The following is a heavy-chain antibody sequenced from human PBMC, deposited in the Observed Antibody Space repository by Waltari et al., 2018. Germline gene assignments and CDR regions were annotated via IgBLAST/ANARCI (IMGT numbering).Heavy chain of an antibody. J-gene: IGHJ4*02. CDR3: ARESSSGNNYFDY. CDR2: INSNSGTI. D-gene: IGHD6-19*01. V-gene: IGHV1-2*06. Sequence: QVQLVHSGTEVKQPGASVKVSCKASGYTFTAYYIHWVRQAHGQGLEWMRRINSNSGTINMRQKWKGRVTMTRDTSSSTAYLELSSLRSDDTAVLYCARESSSGNNYFDYWGQGTLVTVSS. CDR1: GYTFTAYY.